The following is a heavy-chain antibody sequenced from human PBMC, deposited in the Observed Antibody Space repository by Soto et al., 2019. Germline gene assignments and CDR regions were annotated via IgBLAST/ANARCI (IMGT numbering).Heavy chain of an antibody. CDR2: IYYGGST. CDR1: GVSVRSYT. V-gene: IGHV4-59*02. Sequence: SETLSLTCIVSGVSVRSYTWSWVRQPANKGLEWIGYIYYGGSTNYNPSLKSRVTISVDTSKNQFSLKLSSVTAADTAVYYCAREASPLYCSGGSCYFTDYYYGMDVWGQGTTVTVSS. D-gene: IGHD2-15*01. J-gene: IGHJ6*02. CDR3: AREASPLYCSGGSCYFTDYYYGMDV.